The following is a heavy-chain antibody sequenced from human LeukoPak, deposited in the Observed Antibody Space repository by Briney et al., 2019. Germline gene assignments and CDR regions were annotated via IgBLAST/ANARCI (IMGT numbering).Heavy chain of an antibody. D-gene: IGHD3-22*01. Sequence: RASVTVSCKASGGTFSSYAISWVRQAPGQGLEWMGGIIPIFGTANYAQKFQGRVTITTDESTSTAYMELSSLRSEDTAVYYCARDRGSYYDSSGYYYVWGQGTLVTVSS. CDR1: GGTFSSYA. J-gene: IGHJ4*02. CDR2: IIPIFGTA. CDR3: ARDRGSYYDSSGYYYV. V-gene: IGHV1-69*05.